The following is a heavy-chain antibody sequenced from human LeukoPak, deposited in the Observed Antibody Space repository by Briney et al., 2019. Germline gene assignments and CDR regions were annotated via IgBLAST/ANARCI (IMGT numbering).Heavy chain of an antibody. Sequence: GGSLRLSCAASGFTFSSYAMSWVRQAPGKGLEWVSAISGSGASTYYADSVKGRFTISRDNSKNTLYLQMNSLRAEDTAVYFCARSVAVADRRIYWYFDLWGRGTLVTVSS. D-gene: IGHD6-19*01. CDR1: GFTFSSYA. V-gene: IGHV3-23*01. CDR2: ISGSGAST. J-gene: IGHJ2*01. CDR3: ARSVAVADRRIYWYFDL.